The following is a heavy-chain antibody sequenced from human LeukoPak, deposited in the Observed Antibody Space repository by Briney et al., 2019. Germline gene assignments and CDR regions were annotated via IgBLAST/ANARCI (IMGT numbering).Heavy chain of an antibody. Sequence: PGGSLRLSCAASGFTFSSYGMHWVRQAPGKGLEWVAVIWYDGSNKYYADSVKGRFTVSRDNSMNTLYLQMNSLRAEDTAFYYCARHNHAYDWDNWGQGTLVIVSS. CDR1: GFTFSSYG. D-gene: IGHD5-12*01. CDR3: ARHNHAYDWDN. V-gene: IGHV3-33*01. CDR2: IWYDGSNK. J-gene: IGHJ4*02.